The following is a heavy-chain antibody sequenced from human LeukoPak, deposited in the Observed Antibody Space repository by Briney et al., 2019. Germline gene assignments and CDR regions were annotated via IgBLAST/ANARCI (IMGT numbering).Heavy chain of an antibody. Sequence: ASVKVSCKASGYTFTGYYMHWVRPAPGQGLEWMGWINPNSGGTNYAQKFQGRVTMTRDTSISTAYMELSRLRSDDTAVYYCARDLPVLLWFGDPSNWFDPWGQGTLVTVSS. J-gene: IGHJ5*02. CDR3: ARDLPVLLWFGDPSNWFDP. V-gene: IGHV1-2*02. CDR1: GYTFTGYY. D-gene: IGHD3-10*01. CDR2: INPNSGGT.